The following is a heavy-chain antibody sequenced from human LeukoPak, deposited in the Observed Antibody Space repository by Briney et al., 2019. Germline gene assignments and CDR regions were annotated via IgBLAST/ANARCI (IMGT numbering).Heavy chain of an antibody. V-gene: IGHV4-59*10. Sequence: LPETLSLTCAVYGGSFSGYYWSWIRQPAGKGLEWIGRIYTSGSTNYNPSLKSRVTMSVDTSKNQFSLKLSSVTAADTAVYYCARGLDYYDSSGYDYWGQGTLVTVSS. CDR3: ARGLDYYDSSGYDY. D-gene: IGHD3-22*01. CDR1: GGSFSGYY. CDR2: IYTSGST. J-gene: IGHJ4*02.